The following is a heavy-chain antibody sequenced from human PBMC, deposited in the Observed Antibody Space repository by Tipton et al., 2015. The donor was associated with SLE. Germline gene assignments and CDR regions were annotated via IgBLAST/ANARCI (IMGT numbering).Heavy chain of an antibody. Sequence: TLSLTCAVYGGSFSGYYWSWIRQHPGKGLEWIGEINHSGSTNYNPSLKSRVTISVDTSKNQFSLKLSSVTAADTAVYYCARGWGGTTAWGQGTLVTVSS. CDR1: GGSFSGYY. V-gene: IGHV4-34*01. D-gene: IGHD4-17*01. CDR3: ARGWGGTTA. J-gene: IGHJ5*02. CDR2: INHSGST.